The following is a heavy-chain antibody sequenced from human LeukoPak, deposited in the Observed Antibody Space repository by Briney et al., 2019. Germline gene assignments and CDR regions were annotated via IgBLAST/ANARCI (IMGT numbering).Heavy chain of an antibody. CDR2: INHSGST. V-gene: IGHV4-34*01. J-gene: IGHJ4*02. CDR1: GGSFSGYY. Sequence: PSETLSLTCAVYGGSFSGYYWSWIRQPPGKGLEWIGEINHSGSTNYNPSLKSRVTISVDTSKNQFSLKLSSVTAADTAVYYCAREYDFWSGIDYWGQGTLVTVSS. D-gene: IGHD3-3*01. CDR3: AREYDFWSGIDY.